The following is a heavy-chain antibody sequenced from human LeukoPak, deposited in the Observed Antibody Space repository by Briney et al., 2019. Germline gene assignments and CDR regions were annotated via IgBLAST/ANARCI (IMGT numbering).Heavy chain of an antibody. CDR3: ARSVPDYTRFDY. Sequence: ESGGSLRLSCAASGFTFSSSAMSWVRQAPGKGLEWVSTFKTNSGQVYYAESVRGRFTISRVNSKNTVYLEMSSLRAEDTALYFCARSVPDYTRFDYWGQGALVTVSS. D-gene: IGHD4-11*01. CDR2: FKTNSGQV. V-gene: IGHV3-23*01. CDR1: GFTFSSSA. J-gene: IGHJ4*02.